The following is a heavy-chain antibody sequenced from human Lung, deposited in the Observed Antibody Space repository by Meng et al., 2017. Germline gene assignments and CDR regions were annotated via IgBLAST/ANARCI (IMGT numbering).Heavy chain of an antibody. CDR1: GGSFSDYY. J-gene: IGHJ4*02. D-gene: IGHD4-11*01. CDR3: ARGPTTMAHDFDY. V-gene: IGHV4-34*01. Sequence: QVQLQQWGGGLLEPSETLSLTCGVSGGSFSDYYWSWIRQPSGKGLEWIGEINHSGSTNYNPSLESRATISVDTSQNNLSLKLSSVTAADSAVYYCARGPTTMAHDFDYWGQGTLVTVSS. CDR2: INHSGST.